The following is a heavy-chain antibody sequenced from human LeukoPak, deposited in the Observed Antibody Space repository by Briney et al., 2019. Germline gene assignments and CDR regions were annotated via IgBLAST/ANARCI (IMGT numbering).Heavy chain of an antibody. V-gene: IGHV3-53*05. Sequence: QSGGSLRLSCAASGFNVTNNYMSWVRQAPGKGLEWVSVIYRGGSTYYADSVKGRFTISRDNSKNTLYLQMNSLRAEDTAVYYCARATMVRGVIPPWGYYYYMDVWGKGTPVTVSS. J-gene: IGHJ6*03. CDR1: GFNVTNNY. CDR3: ARATMVRGVIPPWGYYYYMDV. CDR2: IYRGGST. D-gene: IGHD3-10*01.